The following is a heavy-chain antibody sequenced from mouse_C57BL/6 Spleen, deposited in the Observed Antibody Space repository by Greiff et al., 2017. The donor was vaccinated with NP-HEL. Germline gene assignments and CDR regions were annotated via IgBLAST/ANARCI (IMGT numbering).Heavy chain of an antibody. CDR2: IDPETGGT. Sequence: QVQLQQSGAELVRPGASVTLSCKASGYTFTDYEMHWVKQTPVHGLEWIGAIDPETGGTAYNQKFKGKVILTADKSYSTAYMELRSLTSEDSAVYYCTRGRVRLRAFAYWGQGTLVTVSS. CDR1: GYTFTDYE. J-gene: IGHJ3*01. CDR3: TRGRVRLRAFAY. D-gene: IGHD2-4*01. V-gene: IGHV1-15*01.